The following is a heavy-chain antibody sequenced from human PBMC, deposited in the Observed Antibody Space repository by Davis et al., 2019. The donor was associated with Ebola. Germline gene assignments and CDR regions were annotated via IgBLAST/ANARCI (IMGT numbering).Heavy chain of an antibody. CDR3: ARLVAGWTFDY. CDR2: INHSGST. J-gene: IGHJ4*02. D-gene: IGHD6-19*01. CDR1: GGSFSGYY. V-gene: IGHV4-34*01. Sequence: SQTLSLTCAVYGGSFSGYYWSWIRQPPGKGLEWIGEINHSGSTNYNPSLKSRVTISVDTSKNQFSLKLSSVTAADTAVYYCARLVAGWTFDYWGQGTLVTVSS.